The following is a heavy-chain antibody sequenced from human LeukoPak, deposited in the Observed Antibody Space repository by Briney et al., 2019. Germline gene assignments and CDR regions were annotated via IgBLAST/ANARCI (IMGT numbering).Heavy chain of an antibody. J-gene: IGHJ3*02. V-gene: IGHV3-74*01. CDR3: ARGGSSWSAFDI. CDR1: GFTVSSYW. D-gene: IGHD6-13*01. Sequence: GGSLRLSRAASGFTVSSYWIHWVRQAPGKGLVWGSRINSDGSSTSYADAVKGRFTISRDNAKNTLCLQTNSLRAEDTAVYYCARGGSSWSAFDIWGQGTMIIVSS. CDR2: INSDGSST.